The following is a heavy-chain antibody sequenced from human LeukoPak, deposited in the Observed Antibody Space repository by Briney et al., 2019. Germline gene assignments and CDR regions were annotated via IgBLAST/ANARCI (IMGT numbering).Heavy chain of an antibody. CDR1: DGSISSNNYY. V-gene: IGHV4-39*01. J-gene: IGHJ5*02. Sequence: SETLSLTCTVSDGSISSNNYYWGWIRQPPGKGLEWIGSRFYSGSTYYNPSLKSRVTVSVDTSKNQFFLRLNSVTAADTAVYHCARHLAVARTNYNWFDRWGQGTQVTVSS. CDR3: ARHLAVARTNYNWFDR. CDR2: RFYSGST. D-gene: IGHD6-19*01.